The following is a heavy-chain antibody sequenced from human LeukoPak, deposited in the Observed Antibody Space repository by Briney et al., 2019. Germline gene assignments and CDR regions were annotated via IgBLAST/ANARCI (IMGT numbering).Heavy chain of an antibody. D-gene: IGHD6-19*01. CDR3: AHLVGYSSIHDY. CDR2: ISSSGDYI. CDR1: GFTFSTYS. V-gene: IGHV3-21*01. Sequence: GGSLRLSCAASGFTFSTYSMNWVRQAPGKGLQWVSSISSSGDYIYYADSVKGRFTISRDNAKNSLYLQMNSLRAEDTAVYFCAHLVGYSSIHDYWGQGILVTVSS. J-gene: IGHJ4*02.